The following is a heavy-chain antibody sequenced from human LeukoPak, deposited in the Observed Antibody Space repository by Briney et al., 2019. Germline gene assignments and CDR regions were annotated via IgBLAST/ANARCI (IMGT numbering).Heavy chain of an antibody. V-gene: IGHV4-4*07. CDR2: IFTGGST. Sequence: SETLSLTCTVSGGSLSGSYWSWIRQPAGRRLEWIGRIFTGGSTTYNPSLKSRVSMSVDTSRAQFYLNLDSVTAADTAVYYCAREHCTRDACYLNWLDPWGQGTLVTVSS. CDR3: AREHCTRDACYLNWLDP. CDR1: GGSLSGSY. D-gene: IGHD2-2*01. J-gene: IGHJ5*02.